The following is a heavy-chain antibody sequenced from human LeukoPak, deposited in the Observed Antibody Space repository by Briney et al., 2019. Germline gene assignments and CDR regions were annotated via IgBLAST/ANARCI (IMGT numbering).Heavy chain of an antibody. V-gene: IGHV5-51*01. CDR1: GYSFTSYW. Sequence: GESLKISCKGSGYSFTSYWIGWVRQMPGKGLEWMGIIYPGDSDTRYSPSFQGRVTISADKSISTAYLQWSSLKASDTAMYYCARLLYYDRSGYYQTGGTLYGMDVWGQGTTVTVSS. CDR3: ARLLYYDRSGYYQTGGTLYGMDV. CDR2: IYPGDSDT. J-gene: IGHJ6*02. D-gene: IGHD3-22*01.